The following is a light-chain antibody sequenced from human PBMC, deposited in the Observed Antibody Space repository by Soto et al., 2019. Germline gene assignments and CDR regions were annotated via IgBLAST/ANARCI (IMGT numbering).Light chain of an antibody. CDR1: SSDVGGYNY. J-gene: IGLJ1*01. CDR3: SSYTGSSTFV. Sequence: QSVLTQPASVSGSPGQSITPSCTGTSSDVGGYNYVSWYQQLPGKAPKLMIYDVNNRPSGVSNRFSGSKSGNTASLTISGLQAEDEADYYCSSYTGSSTFVFGTGTKVTVL. CDR2: DVN. V-gene: IGLV2-14*01.